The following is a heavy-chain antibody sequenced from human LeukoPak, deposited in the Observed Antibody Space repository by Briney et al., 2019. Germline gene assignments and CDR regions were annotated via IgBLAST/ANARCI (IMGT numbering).Heavy chain of an antibody. J-gene: IGHJ4*02. Sequence: PGESLKISCKGSGYSFTTYWIGWVRQMPGKGLEWMGIIYPGDSDTRYSPSFQGQVTLSADKSISTAYLQWSSLKASDTAMYYCARLRWSYPYFFDYWGQGTLVTVSS. CDR2: IYPGDSDT. V-gene: IGHV5-51*01. D-gene: IGHD1-26*01. CDR3: ARLRWSYPYFFDY. CDR1: GYSFTTYW.